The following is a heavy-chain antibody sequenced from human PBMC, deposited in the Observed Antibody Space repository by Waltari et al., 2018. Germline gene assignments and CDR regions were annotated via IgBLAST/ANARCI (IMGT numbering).Heavy chain of an antibody. V-gene: IGHV3-7*01. CDR2: IKPDGSEK. CDR1: GFTFSRYW. J-gene: IGHJ3*02. Sequence: EVQLVESGGGLVQPGGSLRVSCAASGFTFSRYWMTWVRQAPGKGLEWVANIKPDGSEKNYVDAVKGRFIISRDNAKNSLYLQMNGLSAEDAAVYYCGRDSAPVRSSLYYDAFDIWGQGTMVTVSS. CDR3: GRDSAPVRSSLYYDAFDI. D-gene: IGHD2-15*01.